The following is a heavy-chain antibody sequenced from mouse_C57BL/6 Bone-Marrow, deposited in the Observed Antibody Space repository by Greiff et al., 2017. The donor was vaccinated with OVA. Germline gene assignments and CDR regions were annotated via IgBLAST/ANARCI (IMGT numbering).Heavy chain of an antibody. V-gene: IGHV1-81*01. CDR3: ARYYYGNSFAY. J-gene: IGHJ3*01. Sequence: VQLQQSGAELARPGASVKLSCKASGYTFTSYGISWVKQRTGQGLEWIGEIYPRSGNTYYNQKFKGKATLTVDKSSSTAYMQLSSLTSEDSAVYFCARYYYGNSFAYWGQGTLVTVSA. CDR1: GYTFTSYG. CDR2: IYPRSGNT. D-gene: IGHD2-1*01.